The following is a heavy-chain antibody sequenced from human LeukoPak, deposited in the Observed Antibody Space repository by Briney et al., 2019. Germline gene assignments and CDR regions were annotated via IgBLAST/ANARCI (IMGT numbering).Heavy chain of an antibody. Sequence: GGALRLSWAASGFTFDEYGMSWGRQAPGKGLGGVADINWNGGRTGYADSVRGRFTISRDNAKNPLYLQMNSLRAEDTALYYCARRGGIFKYSSGWYPAYYFDYWGQGTLVTVSS. J-gene: IGHJ4*02. CDR1: GFTFDEYG. D-gene: IGHD6-19*01. CDR2: INWNGGRT. V-gene: IGHV3-20*04. CDR3: ARRGGIFKYSSGWYPAYYFDY.